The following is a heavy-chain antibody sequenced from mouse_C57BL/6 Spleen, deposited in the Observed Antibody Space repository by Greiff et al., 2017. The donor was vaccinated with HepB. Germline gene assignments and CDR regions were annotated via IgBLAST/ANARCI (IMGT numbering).Heavy chain of an antibody. D-gene: IGHD1-1*01. CDR1: GFSLTSYG. Sequence: VKLMESGPGLVAPSQSLSITCTVSGFSLTSYGVHWVRQPPGKGLEWLVVIWSDGSTTYNSALKSRLSISKDNAKSQVFLKMNSLQTDDTARYYCARQGVTTVVEDAMDYWGQGTSVTVSS. J-gene: IGHJ4*01. CDR3: ARQGVTTVVEDAMDY. CDR2: IWSDGST. V-gene: IGHV2-6-1*01.